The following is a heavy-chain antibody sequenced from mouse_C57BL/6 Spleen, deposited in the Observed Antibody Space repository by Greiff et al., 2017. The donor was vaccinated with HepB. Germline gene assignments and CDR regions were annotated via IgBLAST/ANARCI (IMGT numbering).Heavy chain of an antibody. CDR2: INPNNGGT. V-gene: IGHV1-26*01. D-gene: IGHD3-2*02. CDR1: GYTFTDYY. J-gene: IGHJ3*01. Sequence: EVQLQQSGPELVKPGASVKISCKASGYTFTDYYMNWVKQSHGKSLEWIGDINPNNGGTSYNQKFKGKATLTVDKSSSTAYMELRSLTSEDSAVYYCARYTAQATWFAYWGQGTLVTVSA. CDR3: ARYTAQATWFAY.